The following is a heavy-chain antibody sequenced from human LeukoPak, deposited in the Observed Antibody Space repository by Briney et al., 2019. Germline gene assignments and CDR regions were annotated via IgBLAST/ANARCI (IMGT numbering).Heavy chain of an antibody. J-gene: IGHJ5*02. CDR1: GGAISSYY. CDR3: ARDRAHGDYFMWFDH. Sequence: PSETLSLTCTVSGGAISSYYWSWIRQPAGKGLEWIGRIYASGTSNYNPSLKSRVTMSVDTSKNQFSLKLSSVTAADTAVYYCARDRAHGDYFMWFDHWGQGTLVTVSS. CDR2: IYASGTS. V-gene: IGHV4-4*07. D-gene: IGHD4-17*01.